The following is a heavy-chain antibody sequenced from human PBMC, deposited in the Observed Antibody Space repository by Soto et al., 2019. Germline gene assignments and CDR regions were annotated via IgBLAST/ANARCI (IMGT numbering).Heavy chain of an antibody. D-gene: IGHD1-1*01. V-gene: IGHV3-11*01. CDR2: ISNSGTTI. CDR1: GFTFSDFY. CDR3: ARDRGWKHDYYCGMDV. Sequence: QVQLVESGGGLVKPGGSRRLSWAASGFTFSDFYMSWIRQAPGKGLEWISYISNSGTTIYYADSVKGRFTISRDNAKNSLYLQMNNLRADDSAVYYCARDRGWKHDYYCGMDVWGQGTTVTVSS. J-gene: IGHJ6*02.